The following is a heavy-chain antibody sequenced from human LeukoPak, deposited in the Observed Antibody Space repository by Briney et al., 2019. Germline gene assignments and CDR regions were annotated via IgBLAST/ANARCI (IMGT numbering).Heavy chain of an antibody. V-gene: IGHV3-23*01. Sequence: GGSLRLSCAASGFIFSSYAMSWVRQVPGKGLEWVSTITKSGDQTHYADSVRGLFTISRDIFKNTLYLQMNSLRAEDTAVYHCVKSAGKDGYRDVFDIWGQGTVVTVSS. CDR1: GFIFSSYA. J-gene: IGHJ3*02. CDR2: ITKSGDQT. D-gene: IGHD5-24*01. CDR3: VKSAGKDGYRDVFDI.